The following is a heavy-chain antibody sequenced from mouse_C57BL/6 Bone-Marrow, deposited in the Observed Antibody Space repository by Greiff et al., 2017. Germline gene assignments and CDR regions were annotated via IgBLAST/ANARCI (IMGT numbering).Heavy chain of an antibody. V-gene: IGHV1-64*01. CDR3: ARKGYDGYPYYAMDY. J-gene: IGHJ4*01. CDR2: IHPNSGST. D-gene: IGHD2-3*01. CDR1: GYTFTSYW. Sequence: QVQLQQPGAELVKPGASVKLSCKASGYTFTSYWMHWVKQRPGQGLEWIGMIHPNSGSTNYNEKFKSKATLTVDKSSSTAYMQLSSLTSEDSAVYYCARKGYDGYPYYAMDYWGQGTSVTVSS.